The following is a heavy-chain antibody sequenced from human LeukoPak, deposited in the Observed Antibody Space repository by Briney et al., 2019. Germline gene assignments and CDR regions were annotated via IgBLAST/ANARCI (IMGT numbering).Heavy chain of an antibody. CDR1: GFTFSSDA. J-gene: IGHJ6*03. CDR3: AKSIRAYYYMDV. Sequence: GGSLRLSCAASGFTFSSDAMTWVRQAPGKGLEWVSAISGSGGNTNYAYSVKGRFTISRDNSKNTLYLKMTSLRAEDTAVYYCAKSIRAYYYMDVWGKGTTVTVSS. CDR2: ISGSGGNT. V-gene: IGHV3-23*01.